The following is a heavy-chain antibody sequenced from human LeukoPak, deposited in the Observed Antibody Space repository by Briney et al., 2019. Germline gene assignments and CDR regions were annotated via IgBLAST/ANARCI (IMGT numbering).Heavy chain of an antibody. CDR3: ARGPHERTVYGSGSYVDY. V-gene: IGHV1-8*01. CDR1: GYTFTSYD. D-gene: IGHD3-10*01. Sequence: ASVKVSCKASGYTFTSYDINWVRQATGQGLEWMGWMNPNSGNTGYAQKFQGRATMTRNTSISTAYMELSSLRSEDTAVYYCARGPHERTVYGSGSYVDYWGQGTLVTVSS. J-gene: IGHJ4*02. CDR2: MNPNSGNT.